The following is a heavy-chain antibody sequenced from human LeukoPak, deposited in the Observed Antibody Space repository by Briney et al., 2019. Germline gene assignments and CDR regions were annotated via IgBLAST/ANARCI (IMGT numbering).Heavy chain of an antibody. CDR3: AGEHGYERNGYYVGYYVDY. J-gene: IGHJ4*02. CDR2: IYTSGST. Sequence: SETLSLTSTVSGGSISSYYWSGVRQPAGKGLEWIGRIYTSGSTNYNPSLKSRVTMSVDTSKNQFSLKLSSVTAADTAVYYCAGEHGYERNGYYVGYYVDYWGQGTRVTVSS. CDR1: GGSISSYY. D-gene: IGHD3-22*01. V-gene: IGHV4-4*07.